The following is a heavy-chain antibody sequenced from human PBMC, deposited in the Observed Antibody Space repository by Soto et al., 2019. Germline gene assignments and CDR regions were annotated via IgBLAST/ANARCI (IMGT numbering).Heavy chain of an antibody. CDR1: GFTLSSNG. CDR3: AKDPIVVVVAAFDAFDI. J-gene: IGHJ3*02. D-gene: IGHD2-15*01. V-gene: IGHV3-30*02. Sequence: PGGSLRLSCAASGFTLSSNGMHWVRQAPGKGLEWVAFIWYDGSDKYYADSVKGRFTISRDNSKNTLYLQMNSLRAEDTAVYYCAKDPIVVVVAAFDAFDIWGQGTMVTVSS. CDR2: IWYDGSDK.